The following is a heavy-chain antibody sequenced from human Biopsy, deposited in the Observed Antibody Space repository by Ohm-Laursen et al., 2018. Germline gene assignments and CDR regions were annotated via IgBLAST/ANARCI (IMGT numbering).Heavy chain of an antibody. V-gene: IGHV1-8*01. CDR1: GYTFTSHD. CDR3: ARWETTLGRSLDS. J-gene: IGHJ4*02. Sequence: ASVKVSCKASGYTFTSHDINWVRQATGQGLELMGWMSPNTGNTVYAQRFQDRVTMTSDTSTGTAYMELTSLTSDDTAVHFCARWETTLGRSLDSWGQGTLVAASS. D-gene: IGHD1-26*01. CDR2: MSPNTGNT.